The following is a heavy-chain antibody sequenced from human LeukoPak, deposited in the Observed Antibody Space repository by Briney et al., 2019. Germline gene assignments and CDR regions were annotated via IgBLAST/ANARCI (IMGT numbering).Heavy chain of an antibody. CDR3: ATGYSSGWYYFDY. CDR2: FDPEDGET. Sequence: GASVKVSCKVSGYTLTELSMHLVRQAPGKGLEWMGGFDPEDGETIYAQKFQGRVTMTEDTSTDTAYMELSSLRSEDTAVYYCATGYSSGWYYFDYWGQGTLVTVSS. D-gene: IGHD6-19*01. V-gene: IGHV1-24*01. J-gene: IGHJ4*02. CDR1: GYTLTELS.